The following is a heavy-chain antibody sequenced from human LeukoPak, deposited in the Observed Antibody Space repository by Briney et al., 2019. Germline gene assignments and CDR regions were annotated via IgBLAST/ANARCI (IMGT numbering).Heavy chain of an antibody. Sequence: SETLSLTCTVSGGSISSHCWSWIRQPPGKGLEWIGYIYYSGSTYYNPSLKSRVTISVDTSKNQFSLKLSSVTAADTAVYYCARDCSGGSCYLSFDYWGQGTLVTVSS. V-gene: IGHV4-30-4*08. CDR3: ARDCSGGSCYLSFDY. CDR1: GGSISSHC. D-gene: IGHD2-15*01. CDR2: IYYSGST. J-gene: IGHJ4*02.